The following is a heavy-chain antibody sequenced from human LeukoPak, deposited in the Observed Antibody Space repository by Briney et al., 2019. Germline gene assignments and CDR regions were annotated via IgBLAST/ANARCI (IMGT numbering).Heavy chain of an antibody. CDR1: GFTFSSYG. CDR3: AKDEDYRAGSGGSIDY. D-gene: IGHD6-19*01. J-gene: IGHJ4*02. V-gene: IGHV3-30*18. CDR2: ISYDGSNK. Sequence: GRSLRLSCAASGFTFSSYGMQWVRQAPGKGLEWVAVISYDGSNKYYADSVKGRFTISRDNAKDTLYLQMNSLRAEDTAVYYCAKDEDYRAGSGGSIDYWGQGTLVTVS.